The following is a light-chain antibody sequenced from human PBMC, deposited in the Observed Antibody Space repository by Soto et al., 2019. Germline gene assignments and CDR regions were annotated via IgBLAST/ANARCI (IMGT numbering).Light chain of an antibody. CDR1: QSVSSSY. Sequence: IVLTQSPGTLSLSPLERATLSFRASQSVSSSYLAWYQQKPGQAPRLLIYGASSRATGIPDRFSGSGSGTDFTLTISRLEPEDFAVYYCQQYGSSPGTFGQGTKVDIK. V-gene: IGKV3-20*01. CDR2: GAS. CDR3: QQYGSSPGT. J-gene: IGKJ1*01.